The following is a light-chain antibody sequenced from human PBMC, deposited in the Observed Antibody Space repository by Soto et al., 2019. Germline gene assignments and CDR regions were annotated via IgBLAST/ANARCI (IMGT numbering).Light chain of an antibody. CDR1: SSDVGGYNY. Sequence: QSALTQPASVSGSPGQSITISCTGTSSDVGGYNYVSWYQQLPGKAPKLMIYEVSNRPSGVSNRFSGSKSGNTASLTISGLQAEDEADYYCSSYTSSSTLVFGGGTQLTVL. J-gene: IGLJ2*01. V-gene: IGLV2-14*01. CDR3: SSYTSSSTLV. CDR2: EVS.